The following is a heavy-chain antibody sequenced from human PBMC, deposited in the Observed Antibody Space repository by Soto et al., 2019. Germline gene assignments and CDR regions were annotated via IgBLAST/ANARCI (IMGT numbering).Heavy chain of an antibody. D-gene: IGHD2-15*01. CDR3: AHASCSGGRCYSFLDYFDP. Sequence: QITLKESGPTLVRPTETLTLTCTFSGFSLSTSGVGVGWIRQPPGKALEWLALIHWDGDKRYSPSLKNRLTITKDTSKNQLVLAMTNMDPVDTATYFCAHASCSGGRCYSFLDYFDPWGQGTPVTVSS. CDR2: IHWDGDK. V-gene: IGHV2-5*02. CDR1: GFSLSTSGVG. J-gene: IGHJ5*02.